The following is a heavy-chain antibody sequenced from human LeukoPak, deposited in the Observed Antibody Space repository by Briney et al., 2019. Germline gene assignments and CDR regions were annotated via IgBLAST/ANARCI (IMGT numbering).Heavy chain of an antibody. CDR1: GFTFSSYW. CDR2: IKQDGSEK. J-gene: IGHJ6*03. V-gene: IGHV3-7*01. CDR3: ARAAYCSSTSCYPPYYYYYMDV. Sequence: PGGSLRLSCAASGFTFSSYWMSWVRQAPGKGLEWVANIKQDGSEKYYVDSVKGRFTISRDNAKNSLYLQMNSLRAEDTAVYYCARAAYCSSTSCYPPYYYYYMDVWGKGTTVTVSS. D-gene: IGHD2-2*01.